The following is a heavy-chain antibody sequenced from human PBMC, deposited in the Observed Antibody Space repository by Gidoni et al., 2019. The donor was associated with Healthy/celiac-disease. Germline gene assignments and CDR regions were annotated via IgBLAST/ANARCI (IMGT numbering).Heavy chain of an antibody. Sequence: QVQLQQWGAGLLKPSETLSLTCAVYGGSFSGYYWIWIRQTPGKGLEWIGEINHSGSTNYNPSLKSRVTISVDTSKNQFSLKLSSVTAADTAVYYCARVYGGEDDLDYWGQGTLVTVSS. CDR2: INHSGST. CDR1: GGSFSGYY. V-gene: IGHV4-34*01. CDR3: ARVYGGEDDLDY. D-gene: IGHD3-16*01. J-gene: IGHJ4*02.